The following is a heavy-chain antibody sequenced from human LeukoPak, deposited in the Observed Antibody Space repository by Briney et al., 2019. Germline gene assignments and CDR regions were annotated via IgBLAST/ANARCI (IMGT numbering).Heavy chain of an antibody. CDR1: GYSISSGYS. Sequence: KPSETLSLTCAVFGYSISSGYSWGWIRQPPGKGLEWIGSIYHSGSTYYNPSLKSRVTLSVDTSKNQFSLKLSSVTAADTAVYYCAGSDFDYGGNRPVDYWGQGTLVTVSS. J-gene: IGHJ4*02. D-gene: IGHD4-23*01. V-gene: IGHV4-38-2*01. CDR2: IYHSGST. CDR3: AGSDFDYGGNRPVDY.